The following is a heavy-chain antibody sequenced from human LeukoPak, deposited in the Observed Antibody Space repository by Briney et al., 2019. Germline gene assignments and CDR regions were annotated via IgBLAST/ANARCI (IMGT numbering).Heavy chain of an antibody. Sequence: SETLSLTCTVSGGSISSYYWSWIRHPAGKGLEWIGRIYTSGSTNYNPSLKSRVTMSVDTSKNQFSLKLSSVTAADTAVYYCARVSSGFHLGSFDHWGQGILVTVSS. CDR3: ARVSSGFHLGSFDH. CDR1: GGSISSYY. V-gene: IGHV4-4*07. CDR2: IYTSGST. D-gene: IGHD3-22*01. J-gene: IGHJ4*02.